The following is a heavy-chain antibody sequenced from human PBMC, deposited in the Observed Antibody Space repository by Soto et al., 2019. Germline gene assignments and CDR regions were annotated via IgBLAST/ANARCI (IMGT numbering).Heavy chain of an antibody. Sequence: SETPSLTCAVYGGSFSGYYWSWIRQPPGKGLEWIGEINHSGSTNYNPSLKSRVTISVDTSKNQFSLKLSSVTAADTAVYYCARGNWIAARWFDPWGQVTLVTVSS. J-gene: IGHJ5*02. V-gene: IGHV4-34*01. CDR2: INHSGST. CDR3: ARGNWIAARWFDP. D-gene: IGHD6-6*01. CDR1: GGSFSGYY.